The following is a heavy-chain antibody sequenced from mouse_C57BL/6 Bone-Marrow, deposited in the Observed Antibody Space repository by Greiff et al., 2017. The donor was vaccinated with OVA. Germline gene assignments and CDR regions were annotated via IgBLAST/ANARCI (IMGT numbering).Heavy chain of an antibody. V-gene: IGHV3-6*01. D-gene: IGHD2-5*01. Sequence: VQLKESGPGLVKPSQSLSLTCSVTGYSITSAYYWNWIRQFPGNKLEWMGYISYDGSNNYNQSLKNRISLTLATSTNQFFLKLKSVTTEDTATYYGARGETTGSNCDPYFDVWGTGTTVTVSS. CDR2: ISYDGSN. J-gene: IGHJ1*03. CDR1: GYSITSAYY. CDR3: ARGETTGSNCDPYFDV.